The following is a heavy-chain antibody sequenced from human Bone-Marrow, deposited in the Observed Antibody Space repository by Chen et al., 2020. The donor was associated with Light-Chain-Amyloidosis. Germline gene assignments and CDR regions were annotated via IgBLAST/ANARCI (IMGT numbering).Heavy chain of an antibody. CDR1: GFTFSNYA. CDR3: XPPPPDGRLGEFLSYFDY. D-gene: IGHD3-16*01. Sequence: VQXXXSGGGLVQPGESLRLSCVASGFTFSNYAMNWVRQAPGKGLEWVSSISGSGGNIYYADSVKGRFSISRDNXXXXXXXXXXXXXXXXXXXXXXXPPPPDGRLGEFLSYFDYWGQGTLV. CDR2: ISGSGGNI. V-gene: IGHV3-23*01. J-gene: IGHJ4*02.